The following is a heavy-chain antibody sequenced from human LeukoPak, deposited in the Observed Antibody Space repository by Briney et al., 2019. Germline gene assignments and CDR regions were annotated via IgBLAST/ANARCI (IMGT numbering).Heavy chain of an antibody. D-gene: IGHD3-22*01. Sequence: GGSLRLSCAASGFTVSSYSMNWLRQAPGKGLECVSVIYSGGTNYYADSVKGRFTISRDNSKNTLYLQMNSLRAEDTAVYYWARSAVVTMTQHYFDYWGQGALVTVSS. CDR1: GFTVSSYS. CDR3: ARSAVVTMTQHYFDY. CDR2: IYSGGTN. J-gene: IGHJ4*02. V-gene: IGHV3-53*01.